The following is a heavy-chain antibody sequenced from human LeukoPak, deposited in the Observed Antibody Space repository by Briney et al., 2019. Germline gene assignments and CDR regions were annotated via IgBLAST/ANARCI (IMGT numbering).Heavy chain of an antibody. CDR1: GYTFTNYG. CDR3: ARVVEEYSSSSIWFDP. Sequence: GASVKVSCKASGYTFTNYGISWVRQAPGQGLEWMGWISAYNGNTNYAQKLQGRVTMTTDTSTSTAYMELRSLRSDDTAVYYCARVVEEYSSSSIWFDPWGQGTLVTVSS. D-gene: IGHD6-6*01. V-gene: IGHV1-18*01. J-gene: IGHJ5*02. CDR2: ISAYNGNT.